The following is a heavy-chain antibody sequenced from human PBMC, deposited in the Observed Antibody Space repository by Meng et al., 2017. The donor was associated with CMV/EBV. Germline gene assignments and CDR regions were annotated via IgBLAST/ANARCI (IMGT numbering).Heavy chain of an antibody. Sequence: ASVKVSCKASGYPFTAYYMHWVRQAPGQGLEWMGWINPDSGATNFARNLQGRVTMTRDTSISTGYMELSGLTFDDTAVYYCARGQYYYDSSGYFYWGQGTLVTVSS. J-gene: IGHJ4*02. CDR2: INPDSGAT. D-gene: IGHD3-22*01. CDR1: GYPFTAYY. CDR3: ARGQYYYDSSGYFY. V-gene: IGHV1-2*02.